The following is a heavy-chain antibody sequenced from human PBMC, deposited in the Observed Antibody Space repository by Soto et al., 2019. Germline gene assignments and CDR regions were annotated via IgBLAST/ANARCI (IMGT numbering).Heavy chain of an antibody. CDR1: GFMFRSYG. J-gene: IGHJ6*02. CDR3: ARDRGVISVVSYGMEF. CDR2: ISYDGSNK. D-gene: IGHD2-21*01. V-gene: IGHV3-30*03. Sequence: QVRLVESGGGVVQPGTSLKVSCAASGFMFRSYGMHWVRQAPGKGLEWVAVISYDGSNKYYGDSVKGRFTISRDNTKNTVFLQMNSLSAEDTGLYYCARDRGVISVVSYGMEFWGQGTTVTVSS.